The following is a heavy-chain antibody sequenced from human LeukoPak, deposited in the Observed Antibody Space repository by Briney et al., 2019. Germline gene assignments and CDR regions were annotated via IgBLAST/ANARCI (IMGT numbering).Heavy chain of an antibody. Sequence: GGSLRLSCAASGFTFDDYAMHWVRQAPGKGLEWVSGISWNSGSIGYADSVKGRFTISRDNAKNSLYLQMNSLRAEDTALYYCAKVMRVRGVIQPFDYWGQGTLVTVSP. CDR2: ISWNSGSI. D-gene: IGHD3-10*01. CDR3: AKVMRVRGVIQPFDY. J-gene: IGHJ4*02. CDR1: GFTFDDYA. V-gene: IGHV3-9*01.